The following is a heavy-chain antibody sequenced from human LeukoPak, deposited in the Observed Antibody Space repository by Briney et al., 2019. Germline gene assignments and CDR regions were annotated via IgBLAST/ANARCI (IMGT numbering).Heavy chain of an antibody. J-gene: IGHJ5*02. V-gene: IGHV1-18*01. CDR1: GFTFTTFG. CDR3: ARVTMIVLSMNPPDNWFDP. Sequence: SVNVSCKASGFTFTTFGFTWVRPAPGQGLEWIGWISGYNGDTNYAQNFQGRVTMTTDTSTGTAYMELTSLRSDDTAIYYCARVTMIVLSMNPPDNWFDPWGQGTLVTVSS. CDR2: ISGYNGDT. D-gene: IGHD3-22*01.